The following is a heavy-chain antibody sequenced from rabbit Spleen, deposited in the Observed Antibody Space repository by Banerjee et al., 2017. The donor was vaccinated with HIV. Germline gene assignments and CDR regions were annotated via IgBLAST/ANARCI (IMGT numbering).Heavy chain of an antibody. V-gene: IGHV1S40*01. CDR1: GFDLSSYYY. D-gene: IGHD1-1*01. Sequence: QSLEESGGDLVKPGASLTLTCTASGFDLSSYYYMCWVRQAPGKGLEWIACINAATGKPVYATWAKGRFTISRTSSTTVTLRMTSLTAADRAAYFCARDLVGVIGWNFYLWGQGTLVTVS. CDR3: ARDLVGVIGWNFYL. J-gene: IGHJ4*01. CDR2: INAATGKP.